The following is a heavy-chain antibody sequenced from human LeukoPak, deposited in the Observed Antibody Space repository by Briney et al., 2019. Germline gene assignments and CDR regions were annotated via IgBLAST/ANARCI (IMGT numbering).Heavy chain of an antibody. CDR3: ARSASYYDYVWGSYRPNWFDP. J-gene: IGHJ5*02. Sequence: PSETLSLTCGVYGGSFSGYYWSWIRQPPGKGLEWIGEINHSGSTNYNPSLKSRVTISVDTSKNQFSLKLSSVTAADTAVHYCARSASYYDYVWGSYRPNWFDPWGQGTLVTVSS. CDR1: GGSFSGYY. V-gene: IGHV4-34*01. CDR2: INHSGST. D-gene: IGHD3-16*02.